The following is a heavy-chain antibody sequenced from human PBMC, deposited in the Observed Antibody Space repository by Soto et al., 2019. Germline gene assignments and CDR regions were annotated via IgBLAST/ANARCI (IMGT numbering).Heavy chain of an antibody. CDR3: ARVSKVAARPGSSLDY. V-gene: IGHV1-69*01. Sequence: QVQLVQSGAEVKKPGSSVKVSCKASGGTFSSYAISWVRQAPGQGLEWLGGIIPIFGTANYAQKFQGRVTITADESTSTAYMELSSLRSEDTAVYYCARVSKVAARPGSSLDYWGQGTMVTVSS. CDR1: GGTFSSYA. D-gene: IGHD6-25*01. J-gene: IGHJ4*02. CDR2: IIPIFGTA.